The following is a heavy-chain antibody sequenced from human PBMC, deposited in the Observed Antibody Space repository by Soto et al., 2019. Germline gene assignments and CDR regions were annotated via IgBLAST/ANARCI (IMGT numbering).Heavy chain of an antibody. CDR3: ASIVHCSSTSCRDDASDI. D-gene: IGHD2-2*01. CDR1: GGSFSGYY. CDR2: INHSGST. J-gene: IGHJ3*02. V-gene: IGHV4-34*01. Sequence: SETLSLTCAVYGGSFSGYYWSWIRQPPGKGLEWIGEINHSGSTNYNPSLKSRVTISVDTSKNQFSLKLSSVTAADTAVYYCASIVHCSSTSCRDDASDIWGQGTMVTVSS.